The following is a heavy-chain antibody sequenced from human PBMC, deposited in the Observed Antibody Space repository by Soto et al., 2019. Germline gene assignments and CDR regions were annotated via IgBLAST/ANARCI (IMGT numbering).Heavy chain of an antibody. Sequence: GGSLRLSCAASGFTFDDYAMHWVRQAPGKGLEWVSGISWNSGSIGYADSVKGRFTISRDNAKNSLYLQMNSLRAEDTALYYCAKDISRGSSPYYYYGMDVWGQGTTVTVSS. CDR3: AKDISRGSSPYYYYGMDV. V-gene: IGHV3-9*01. CDR1: GFTFDDYA. D-gene: IGHD1-26*01. J-gene: IGHJ6*02. CDR2: ISWNSGSI.